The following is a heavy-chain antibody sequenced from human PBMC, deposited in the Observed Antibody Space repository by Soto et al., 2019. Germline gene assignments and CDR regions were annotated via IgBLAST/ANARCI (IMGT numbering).Heavy chain of an antibody. J-gene: IGHJ6*02. CDR3: ARGGEMGILEWSYGMDV. Sequence: QVQLVQSGAEVKKPGSSVKVSCKASGGTFSSYAISWVRQAPGQGLEWMGGIIPIFGTANYAQKFQGRVTITADESTSTDYMELSSLRSEDTAVYYCARGGEMGILEWSYGMDVWGQGTTVTVSS. V-gene: IGHV1-69*12. D-gene: IGHD3-3*01. CDR2: IIPIFGTA. CDR1: GGTFSSYA.